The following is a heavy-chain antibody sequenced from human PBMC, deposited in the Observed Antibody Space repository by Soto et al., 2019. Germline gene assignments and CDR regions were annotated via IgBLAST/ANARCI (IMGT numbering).Heavy chain of an antibody. V-gene: IGHV4-61*01. CDR2: ISYSGST. J-gene: IGHJ4*02. D-gene: IGHD1-26*01. Sequence: PSETLSLTCTVAGGSVSSCIYHWNWIRQPPGKGLEWIGYISYSGSTDYNPSLRGRVTISVDTSKNQFSLRRRCVTAADAAIYYCASDSGSFRIYHYWGQGTLVTVSS. CDR3: ASDSGSFRIYHY. CDR1: GGSVSSCIYH.